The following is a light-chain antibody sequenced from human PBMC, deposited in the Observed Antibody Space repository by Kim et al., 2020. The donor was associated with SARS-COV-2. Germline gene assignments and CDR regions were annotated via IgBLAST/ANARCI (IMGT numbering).Light chain of an antibody. V-gene: IGLV2-8*01. CDR3: SSLAGNTNWLFGGGTANWV. J-gene: IGLJ3*02. Sequence: QSALTQPPSASGSPGQSVTISCTGTSSDVGAYNYVSWFQQHPGKVPKLIIYGVSKRPSGVSDRFSGSKSGNTASLTVSGLQAEDEADYYCSSLAGNTNWLFGGGTANWVFGGGTKLTVL. CDR1: SSDVGAYNY. CDR2: GVS.